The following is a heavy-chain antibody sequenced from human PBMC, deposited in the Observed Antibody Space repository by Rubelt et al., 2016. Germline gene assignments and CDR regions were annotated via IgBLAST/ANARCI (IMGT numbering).Heavy chain of an antibody. J-gene: IGHJ4*02. D-gene: IGHD6-19*01. CDR3: AGGSSSGWYIDY. CDR2: SNPNSGGT. V-gene: IGHV1-2*06. CDR1: GYTFTGYY. Sequence: QVQLVQSGAEVKKPGASVKVSCKASGYTFTGYYMHWVRQAPGQGLEWVGRSNPNSGGTNCAKKCQGRVTMTTDTAITTAYMELSRLRSDDAAVFYCAGGSSSGWYIDYWGQGTLVSVSS.